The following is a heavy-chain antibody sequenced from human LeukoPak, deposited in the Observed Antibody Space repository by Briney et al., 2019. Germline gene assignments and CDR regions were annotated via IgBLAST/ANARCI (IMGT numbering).Heavy chain of an antibody. V-gene: IGHV4-34*01. J-gene: IGHJ4*02. CDR3: ARVGRYSYGATFFDY. CDR2: INHSGST. CDR1: GGSFSGYY. Sequence: SETLSLTCAVYGGSFSGYYWSWIRQPPGKGLEWIGEINHSGSTNYNPSLKSRVTISVDTSKNQFSLKLSSVTAADTAVYYCARVGRYSYGATFFDYWDQGTLVTVSS. D-gene: IGHD5-18*01.